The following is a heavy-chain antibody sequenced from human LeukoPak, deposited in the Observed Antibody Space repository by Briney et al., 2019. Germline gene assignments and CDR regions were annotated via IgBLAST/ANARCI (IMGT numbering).Heavy chain of an antibody. CDR2: IYYSGGT. D-gene: IGHD3-10*01. CDR3: ARGHYYGSGTYYNFGYYFDY. Sequence: SETLSLTCAVYGGSFSSYYWGWIRQPPGKGLEWIWSIYYSGGTYYNPSLKSRVTISVDTSKNQFSLRLSSVTAADTAVYYCARGHYYGSGTYYNFGYYFDYWGQGTLVTVSS. V-gene: IGHV4-39*07. CDR1: GGSFSSYY. J-gene: IGHJ4*02.